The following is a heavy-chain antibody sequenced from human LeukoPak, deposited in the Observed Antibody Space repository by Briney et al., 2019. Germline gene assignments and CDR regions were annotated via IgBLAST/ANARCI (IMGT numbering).Heavy chain of an antibody. J-gene: IGHJ3*02. CDR1: GGSISSGSYY. CDR2: IYTSGST. Sequence: SETLSLTCTVSGGSISSGSYYWSWIRQPAGKGLEWIGRIYTSGSTNYNPSLKSRVTISVDKSKNQFSLKLSSVTAADTAVYYCATTPPPAHVHSRTMVRGVEGAFDIWGQGTMVTVSS. CDR3: ATTPPPAHVHSRTMVRGVEGAFDI. V-gene: IGHV4-61*02. D-gene: IGHD3-10*01.